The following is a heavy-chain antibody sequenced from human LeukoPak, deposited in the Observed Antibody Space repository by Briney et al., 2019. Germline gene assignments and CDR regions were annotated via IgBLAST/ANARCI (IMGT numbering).Heavy chain of an antibody. CDR3: AGDTHSSSWYDH. D-gene: IGHD6-19*01. CDR2: IYSDGNT. V-gene: IGHV3-53*01. CDR1: GFTDSSIY. J-gene: IGHJ5*02. Sequence: GGSLRLSCAVSGFTDSSIYMTWVRQAPGRGLEWVSSIYSDGNTYYADSVKGRFTLSRDSSRNTLYLQMNDLRVEDTAVYYCAGDTHSSSWYDHWGQGTLVTVSS.